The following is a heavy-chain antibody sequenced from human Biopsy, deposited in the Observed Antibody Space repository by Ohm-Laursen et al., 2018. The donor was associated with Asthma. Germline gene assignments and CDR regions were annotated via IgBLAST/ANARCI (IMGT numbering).Heavy chain of an antibody. V-gene: IGHV3-53*01. J-gene: IGHJ4*02. CDR3: ARGDSSGWSHYYFDY. CDR2: IYSGGTS. D-gene: IGHD6-19*01. Sequence: SLRLSCSASGFTFSNYGMHWVRQAPGKGLEWVSVIYSGGTSHTADSVRGRFTISRDYSKNTLYLQMDSLRAEDTAVYYCARGDSSGWSHYYFDYWGQGTLVTVSS. CDR1: GFTFSNYG.